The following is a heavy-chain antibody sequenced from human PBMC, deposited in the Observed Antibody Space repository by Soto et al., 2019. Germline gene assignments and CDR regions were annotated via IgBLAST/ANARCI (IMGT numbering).Heavy chain of an antibody. J-gene: IGHJ4*02. CDR2: NYWDDKK. Sequence: QITLKESGPTLVKTTQTLKLTCTFSGLSLCYIGASGGWIRHPPGKALEWLPFNYWDDKKGSSPSLQSRLIITKDTSNSPVVLTLTNLDPVDTAAYYCARLVVAGITYYFDSWGQGTLLTVSS. D-gene: IGHD2-15*01. CDR1: GLSLCYIGAS. CDR3: ARLVVAGITYYFDS. V-gene: IGHV2-5*02.